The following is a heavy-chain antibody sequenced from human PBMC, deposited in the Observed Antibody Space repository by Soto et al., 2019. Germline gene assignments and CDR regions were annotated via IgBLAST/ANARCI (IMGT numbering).Heavy chain of an antibody. V-gene: IGHV3-30*03. D-gene: IGHD6-19*01. CDR3: ARDLSVAGPDY. CDR1: GFTFRSYA. J-gene: IGHJ4*02. CDR2: ISYDESDK. Sequence: GGSLRLSCAASGFTFRSYAMHWVRQAPGKGLEWVAVISYDESDKYYADSLKGRFTISRDNSKNTLYLQMNSLRGEDTAVYYCARDLSVAGPDYWGQGTLVTVS.